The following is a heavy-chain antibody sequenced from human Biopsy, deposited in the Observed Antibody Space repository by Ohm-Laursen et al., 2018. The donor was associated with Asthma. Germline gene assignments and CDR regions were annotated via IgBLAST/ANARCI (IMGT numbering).Heavy chain of an antibody. CDR3: ARIPRRSGSYFVDY. V-gene: IGHV4-31*03. Sequence: TLSLTCPVSGDSIISGGCCWNWIRQHPGKGLEWIGYIHHSGTSYFNPSLKSRVSFSRDTSKNQFSLRLSPVTAADTAMYYCARIPRRSGSYFVDYWGQGTLVTVSS. D-gene: IGHD3-22*01. CDR1: GDSIISGGCC. J-gene: IGHJ4*02. CDR2: IHHSGTS.